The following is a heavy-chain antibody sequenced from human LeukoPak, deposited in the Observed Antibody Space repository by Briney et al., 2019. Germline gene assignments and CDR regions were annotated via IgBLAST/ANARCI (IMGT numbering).Heavy chain of an antibody. CDR3: ARAPTYAIYYFDY. CDR1: IESFSGYH. V-gene: IGHV4-34*01. D-gene: IGHD3-9*01. CDR2: ISDSGTT. Sequence: PSETLSLTCAVYIESFSGYHWNWIRQTPGKGLEWIGEISDSGTTNINPSLRRRVSLSIDTSKNQFSLDMRSMTAADTAVYYCARAPTYAIYYFDYWGQGTLVTVSS. J-gene: IGHJ4*02.